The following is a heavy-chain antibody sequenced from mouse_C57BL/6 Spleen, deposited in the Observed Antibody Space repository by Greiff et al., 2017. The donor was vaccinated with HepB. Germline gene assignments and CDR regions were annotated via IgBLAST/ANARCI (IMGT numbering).Heavy chain of an antibody. Sequence: VQLKESGPELVKPGASVKIPCKASGYTFTDYNMDWVKQSNGKSLEWIGDINPNNGGTIYNQKFKGKATLTVDKSSSTAYMELRSLTSEDTAVYYCARGGSQAWFAYGGQGTLVTVSA. V-gene: IGHV1-18*01. CDR1: GYTFTDYN. J-gene: IGHJ3*01. CDR2: INPNNGGT. CDR3: ARGGSQAWFAY. D-gene: IGHD1-1*02.